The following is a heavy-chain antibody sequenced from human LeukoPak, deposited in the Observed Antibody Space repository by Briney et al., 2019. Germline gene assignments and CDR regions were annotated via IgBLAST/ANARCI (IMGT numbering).Heavy chain of an antibody. Sequence: SETLSLTCTVSGGSISSYSWTWIRQPPGKGLEWIGFIDYSGGRNYNPSLKSRVTISADPSKNQFSLNLTSVTAADTAVYFCARDHPVADWAADIWGRGTMVTVSS. J-gene: IGHJ3*02. CDR3: ARDHPVADWAADI. CDR2: IDYSGGR. CDR1: GGSISSYS. D-gene: IGHD3-9*01. V-gene: IGHV4-59*01.